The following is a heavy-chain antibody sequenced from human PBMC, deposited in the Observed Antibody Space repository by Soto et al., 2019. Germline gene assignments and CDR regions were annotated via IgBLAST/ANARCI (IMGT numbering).Heavy chain of an antibody. CDR3: ARPDYDSGSYPDY. D-gene: IGHD3-10*01. Sequence: QVQLVESGGGVVQPGKSLRLSCAASGFTFSSYAMQWARQAPGKGLEWVAVISYDGSNKYYADSVKGRFTISRDNSKNTLYLQMNSLRAEDTAVYYCARPDYDSGSYPDYWGQGTLVTVSS. CDR2: ISYDGSNK. J-gene: IGHJ4*02. V-gene: IGHV3-30-3*01. CDR1: GFTFSSYA.